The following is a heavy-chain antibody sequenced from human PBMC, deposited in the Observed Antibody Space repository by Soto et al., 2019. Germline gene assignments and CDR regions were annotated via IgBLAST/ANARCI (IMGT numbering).Heavy chain of an antibody. CDR1: GGSISSYY. CDR3: ARGVCVNSRVTHSHYYGIAV. V-gene: IGHV4-59*01. Sequence: NPSETLSLTCTVSGGSISSYYWSWIRQPPGKGLEWIGYIYYSGSTNYNPSLKSRVTISIDSSKNQFSLKLTSVTATDTAVSYCARGVCVNSRVTHSHYYGIAVWGQGTTVIFCS. D-gene: IGHD3-22*01. CDR2: IYYSGST. J-gene: IGHJ6*02.